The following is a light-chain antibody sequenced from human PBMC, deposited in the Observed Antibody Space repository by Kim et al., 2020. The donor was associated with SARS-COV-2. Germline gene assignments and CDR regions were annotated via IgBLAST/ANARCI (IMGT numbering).Light chain of an antibody. Sequence: QSVLTQAPSVSGAPGQRITVSCTGSSSNIGAGYDVQWYQQLPEKAPKLLVYGDNNRPSGVPHRFSNSKSGASASLAITGLQAEDEAEYYCQSYDNGLSGYVFGSGTKVTVL. V-gene: IGLV1-40*01. J-gene: IGLJ1*01. CDR1: SSNIGAGYD. CDR2: GDN. CDR3: QSYDNGLSGYV.